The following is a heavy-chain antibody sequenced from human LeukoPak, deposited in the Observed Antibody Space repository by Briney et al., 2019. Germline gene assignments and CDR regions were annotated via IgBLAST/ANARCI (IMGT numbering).Heavy chain of an antibody. CDR2: INHRGGT. Sequence: SETLSLTCAVSGGSFIGYHWNWIRQCPGKGLEWIAEINHRGGTNYNPSLKSRVTISIDTSKNQFSLNLKSVTAADTAVYYCARDPTTEETVPYYFDDWGQGTLVTVSS. CDR3: ARDPTTEETVPYYFDD. V-gene: IGHV4-34*01. D-gene: IGHD4-23*01. J-gene: IGHJ4*02. CDR1: GGSFIGYH.